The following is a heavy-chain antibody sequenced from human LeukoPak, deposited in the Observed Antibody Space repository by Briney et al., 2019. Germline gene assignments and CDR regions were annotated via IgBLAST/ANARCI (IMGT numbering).Heavy chain of an antibody. D-gene: IGHD3-16*01. CDR3: ARDSMGFDY. V-gene: IGHV4-61*08. CDR1: GGSVSSDGYY. J-gene: IGHJ4*02. CDR2: IYYSGST. Sequence: SETLSLTCTVSGGSVSSDGYYWSWIRQPPGKGLEWIGCIYYSGSTNYNPSLKSRLTISVDTSKNQFSLKLSSVTAADTAVYYCARDSMGFDYWGQGTLVTVSS.